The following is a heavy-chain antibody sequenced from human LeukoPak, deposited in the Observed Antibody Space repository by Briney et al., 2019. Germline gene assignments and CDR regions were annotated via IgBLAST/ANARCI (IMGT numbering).Heavy chain of an antibody. D-gene: IGHD3-22*01. CDR3: ATRIYYYDSSGYYRYKFDP. J-gene: IGHJ5*02. V-gene: IGHV1-24*01. CDR1: GYTLTELS. Sequence: ASVKVSCKVSGYTLTELSMHWVRQAPGKGLEWMGGFDPEDGETIYAQKFQGRVTMTEDTSTDTAYMELSSLRSEDTAVYYCATRIYYYDSSGYYRYKFDPWGQGTLVTVSS. CDR2: FDPEDGET.